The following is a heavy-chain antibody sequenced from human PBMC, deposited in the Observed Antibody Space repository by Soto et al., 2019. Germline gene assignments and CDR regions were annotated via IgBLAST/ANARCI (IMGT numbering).Heavy chain of an antibody. Sequence: VASVKVSCKASGGTFSSYAISWVRQAPGQGLEWMGGIIPIFGTANYAQKFQGRVTITADESTSTAYMELSSLRSEDTAVYYCARDQVWGSSLLYYFDYWGQGTLVTVSS. CDR2: IIPIFGTA. D-gene: IGHD6-6*01. J-gene: IGHJ4*02. V-gene: IGHV1-69*13. CDR1: GGTFSSYA. CDR3: ARDQVWGSSLLYYFDY.